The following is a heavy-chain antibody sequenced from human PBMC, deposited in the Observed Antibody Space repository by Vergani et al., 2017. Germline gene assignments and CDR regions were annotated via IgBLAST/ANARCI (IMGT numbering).Heavy chain of an antibody. V-gene: IGHV4-4*03. J-gene: IGHJ4*02. CDR3: ARQFRGSGSYPLDY. D-gene: IGHD3-10*01. CDR2: IYHSGST. CDR1: GGSISGTNW. Sequence: QVQLQESGPGLVKPPGTLSLTCAVSGGSISGTNWWSWVRQSPGKGLEWIGEIYHSGSTNYNPSLKSRVTISVDTSKNQFSLKLSSVTAADTAVYYCARQFRGSGSYPLDYWGQGTLVTVSS.